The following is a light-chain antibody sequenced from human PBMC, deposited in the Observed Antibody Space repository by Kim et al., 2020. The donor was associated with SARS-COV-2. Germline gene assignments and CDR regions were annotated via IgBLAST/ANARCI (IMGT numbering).Light chain of an antibody. CDR3: QQYNNWPLT. CDR1: QSVSSN. V-gene: IGKV3-15*01. Sequence: GAPGERVTLPCRASQSVSSNLAWYQQKPGQAPRRLIFGASTRATGIPARFSGSGSGTEFTLTVSSLQSEDFAVYSCQQYNNWPLTFGGGTKVDIK. CDR2: GAS. J-gene: IGKJ4*01.